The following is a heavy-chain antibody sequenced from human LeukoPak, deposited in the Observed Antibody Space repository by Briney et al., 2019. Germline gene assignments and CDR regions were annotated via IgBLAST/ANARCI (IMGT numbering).Heavy chain of an antibody. CDR2: INSDGSST. D-gene: IGHD3-10*01. Sequence: GGSLRLSCAASGFTFSSYWMHWVRQAPGKGLVWVSRINSDGSSTSYADSVKGRFTISRDNTKNTLYLQMNSLRAEDTAVYYCARANYYGSGRAAFDIWGQGTMVTVSS. J-gene: IGHJ3*02. CDR3: ARANYYGSGRAAFDI. V-gene: IGHV3-74*01. CDR1: GFTFSSYW.